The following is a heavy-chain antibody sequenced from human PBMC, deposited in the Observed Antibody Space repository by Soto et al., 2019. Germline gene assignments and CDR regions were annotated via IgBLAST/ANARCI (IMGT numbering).Heavy chain of an antibody. CDR2: MNPNSGNT. CDR3: ARNRLTGKRFDP. D-gene: IGHD1-20*01. J-gene: IGHJ5*02. CDR1: GYTFTSYD. Sequence: ASVKVSCKASGYTFTSYDINWVRQATGQGLEWMGWMNPNSGNTGYAQKFQGRVTMTRNTSISTAYMELSSLRSEDTAVYYCARNRLTGKRFDPWGQGTLVTVSS. V-gene: IGHV1-8*01.